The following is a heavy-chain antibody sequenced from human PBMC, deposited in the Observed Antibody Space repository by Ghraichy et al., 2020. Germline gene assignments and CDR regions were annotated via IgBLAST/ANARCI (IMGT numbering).Heavy chain of an antibody. CDR3: ARRPSSLPDIALDL. Sequence: SETLSLTCAVSGGSISSTKWRSWVRQPPGKGLEWIGEIYHSGSTNYSPSLKSRVTISVDKSKNQFSLTLNSVTAADTAIYYCARRPSSLPDIALDLWGQGTLVTVSS. J-gene: IGHJ5*02. CDR1: GGSISSTKW. D-gene: IGHD5-12*01. V-gene: IGHV4-4*02. CDR2: IYHSGST.